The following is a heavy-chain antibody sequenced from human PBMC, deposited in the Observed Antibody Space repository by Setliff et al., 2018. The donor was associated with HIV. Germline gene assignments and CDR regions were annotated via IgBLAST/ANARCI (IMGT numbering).Heavy chain of an antibody. CDR1: GFTFSGYE. V-gene: IGHV3-48*03. D-gene: IGHD2-21*01. CDR3: ARDANCGGSYNDY. CDR2: ISSSGNTV. Sequence: GSLRLSCTASGFTFSGYEMNWVRQAPGKGLEWVSYISSSGNTVYYADSVKGRFAISRDNAKNSLYLQMNSLRGEGTAVYYCARDANCGGSYNDYWGQGTLVTVSS. J-gene: IGHJ4*02.